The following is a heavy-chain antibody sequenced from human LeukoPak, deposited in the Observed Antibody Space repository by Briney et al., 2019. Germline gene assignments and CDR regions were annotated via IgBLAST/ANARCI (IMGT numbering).Heavy chain of an antibody. CDR2: ISHSGSP. Sequence: SQTLSLTCTVSGASISSYYWSWIRQPPGKGLEWIGYISHSGSPNYNPSLKSRVTISADTSKNQFSLNLSSVTAADTAVYYCARVGHIVAAGTYDWWGQGTLATVSS. J-gene: IGHJ4*02. CDR3: ARVGHIVAAGTYDW. D-gene: IGHD6-13*01. CDR1: GASISSYY. V-gene: IGHV4-59*08.